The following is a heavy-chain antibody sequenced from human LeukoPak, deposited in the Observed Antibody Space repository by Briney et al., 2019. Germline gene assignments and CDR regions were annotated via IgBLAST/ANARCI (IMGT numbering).Heavy chain of an antibody. CDR1: GLTFTSSD. CDR2: ITRSGSNL. J-gene: IGHJ4*02. V-gene: IGHV3-21*01. CDR3: ARNFDS. Sequence: GGSLRLSCVASGLTFTSSDFNWMRQAPGKGLEWLSTITRSGSNLYYADSVKGRFTTSRDDAKDSVYLQMESLRVEDTAIYYCARNFDSWGQGTLVTVSS.